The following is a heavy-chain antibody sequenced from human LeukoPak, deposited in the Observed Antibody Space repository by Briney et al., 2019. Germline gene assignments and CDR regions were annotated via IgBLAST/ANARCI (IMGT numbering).Heavy chain of an antibody. CDR1: GGSISSYY. D-gene: IGHD3-3*01. J-gene: IGHJ6*03. Sequence: SETLSLTCTVSGGSISSYYWSWIRQPPGKGLEWIGYIYYSGSTNYNPSLKSRVTISVDTSKNQFSLKLSSVTAADTAVYYCARAVFEHYDFWCGSRGAYYYYYMDVWGKGTTVTVSS. CDR2: IYYSGST. CDR3: ARAVFEHYDFWCGSRGAYYYYYMDV. V-gene: IGHV4-59*01.